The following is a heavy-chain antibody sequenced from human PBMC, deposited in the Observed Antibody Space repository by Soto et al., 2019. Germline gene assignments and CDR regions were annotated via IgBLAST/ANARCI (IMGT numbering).Heavy chain of an antibody. J-gene: IGHJ3*02. CDR2: MNPNSGNT. CDR1: GYTFTSYD. Sequence: GASVKVSCKASGYTFTSYDINWVRQATGQGLEWMGWMNPNSGNTGYAQKFQGRVTMTRNTSISTAYMELSSPRSDDTAVYYCARNTMTTVTRLNAFDIWGQGTMVTVSS. D-gene: IGHD4-17*01. CDR3: ARNTMTTVTRLNAFDI. V-gene: IGHV1-8*01.